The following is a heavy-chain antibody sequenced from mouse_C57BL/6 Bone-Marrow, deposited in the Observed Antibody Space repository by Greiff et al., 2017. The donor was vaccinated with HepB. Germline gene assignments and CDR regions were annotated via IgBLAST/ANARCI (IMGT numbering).Heavy chain of an antibody. D-gene: IGHD2-2*01. CDR3: AGGYDGDY. J-gene: IGHJ2*01. CDR1: GYSITSGYY. V-gene: IGHV3-6*01. CDR2: ISYDGSN. Sequence: EVQLQQSGPGLVKPSQSLSLTCSVTGYSITSGYYWNWIRQFPGNKLEWMGYISYDGSNNYNPSLKNRISITRDTSKNQFFLKLNSVTTEDTATYYCAGGYDGDYWGQGTTLTVSS.